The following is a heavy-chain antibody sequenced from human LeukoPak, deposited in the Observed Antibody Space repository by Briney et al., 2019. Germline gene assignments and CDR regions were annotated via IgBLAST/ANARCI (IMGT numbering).Heavy chain of an antibody. V-gene: IGHV4-34*01. Sequence: PGGSLRLSCAASGFTFSNYAIHWVRQPPGKGLEWIGEINHSGSTNYNPSLKSRVTISVDTSKNQFSLKLSSVTAADTAVYYCARGPTVTTVPYWGQGTLVTVSS. CDR2: INHSGST. D-gene: IGHD4-17*01. CDR1: GFTFSNYA. J-gene: IGHJ4*02. CDR3: ARGPTVTTVPY.